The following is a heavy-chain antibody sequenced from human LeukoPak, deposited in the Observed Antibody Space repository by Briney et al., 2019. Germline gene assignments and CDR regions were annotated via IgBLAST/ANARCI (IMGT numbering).Heavy chain of an antibody. D-gene: IGHD6-13*01. Sequence: SETLSLTCTVSGGSISSYYWNWIRQSPGKGLEWIGYIYYSGSTNYNPSLKSRVGISVDTSKNQFSLKLRSVTAADTAVYYCARRSSSYFDPWGQGTLVTVSS. CDR2: IYYSGST. CDR3: ARRSSSYFDP. J-gene: IGHJ5*02. V-gene: IGHV4-59*01. CDR1: GGSISSYY.